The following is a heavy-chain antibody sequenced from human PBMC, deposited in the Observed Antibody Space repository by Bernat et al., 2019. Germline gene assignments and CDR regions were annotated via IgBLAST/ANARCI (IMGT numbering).Heavy chain of an antibody. J-gene: IGHJ6*02. CDR3: ARGGEPYAYYYGMDV. V-gene: IGHV3-21*01. CDR1: GFTFSSYS. CDR2: ISSSSYI. Sequence: EVQLVESGGGLVKPGGSLRLSCAASGFTFSSYSMNWVRQAPGKGLEWVSSISSSSYIYYADSVKGRFTISRDNAKNSLYLQMNSLRAEDTAVYYCARGGEPYAYYYGMDVWGQGTTVTVSS. D-gene: IGHD3-16*01.